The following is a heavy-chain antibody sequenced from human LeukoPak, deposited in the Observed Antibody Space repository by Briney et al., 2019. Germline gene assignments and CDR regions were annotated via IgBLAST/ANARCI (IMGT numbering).Heavy chain of an antibody. Sequence: PGGSLRLSCAAPGFSFSGYGMHWVRQAPDQGLEWVAVISYDATNKYYADSVKGRFTISRDNSKNTLFLQMNSLRAEDTAVYYCARDYASGSYPRIYFDYWGQGTLVTVSS. CDR2: ISYDATNK. J-gene: IGHJ4*02. CDR1: GFSFSGYG. D-gene: IGHD3-10*01. V-gene: IGHV3-30*19. CDR3: ARDYASGSYPRIYFDY.